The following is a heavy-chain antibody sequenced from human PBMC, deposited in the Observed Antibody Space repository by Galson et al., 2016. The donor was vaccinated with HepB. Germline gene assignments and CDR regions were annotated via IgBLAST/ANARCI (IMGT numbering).Heavy chain of an antibody. CDR1: GGSFNNYA. CDR3: ASGSGTYWYFDL. J-gene: IGHJ2*01. CDR2: IVPIFSTA. D-gene: IGHD1-26*01. Sequence: SVKVSCKASGGSFNNYAVSWVRQAPGQGLEWMGGIVPIFSTADYAQKFQGRVTITADESTSTAYLEVRSLTSEDTAVYFCASGSGTYWYFDLWGRGTLVIVSS. V-gene: IGHV1-69*13.